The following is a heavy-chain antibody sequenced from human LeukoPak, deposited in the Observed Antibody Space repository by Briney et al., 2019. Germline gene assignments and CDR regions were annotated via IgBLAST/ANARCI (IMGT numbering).Heavy chain of an antibody. CDR3: ARDESYGGNGGFDY. J-gene: IGHJ4*02. CDR1: GFTFSSYW. V-gene: IGHV3-74*01. Sequence: QPGGSLRLSCAASGFTFSSYWMHWVRQAPGKGLVWVSRINTDGSSTSYADSVKGRFTISRDNAKNTLYLQMNSLRAEDTAVYYCARDESYGGNGGFDYWGQGTLVTVSS. CDR2: INTDGSST. D-gene: IGHD4-23*01.